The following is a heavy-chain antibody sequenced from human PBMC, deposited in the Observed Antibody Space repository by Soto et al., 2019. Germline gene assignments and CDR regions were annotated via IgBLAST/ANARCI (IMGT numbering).Heavy chain of an antibody. V-gene: IGHV1-2*02. Sequence: QVQLVQSGAEVKKPGASVKVSCKASGYTFTDYYIHWVRQAPGQGLEWTGWINPNSGGTNYAQKFQGRVTMTRDTSISTAYMELSRLISDDTAVYYCARGDVRVVASFDPWGQGALVTVSS. CDR1: GYTFTDYY. CDR3: ARGDVRVVASFDP. J-gene: IGHJ5*02. D-gene: IGHD2-15*01. CDR2: INPNSGGT.